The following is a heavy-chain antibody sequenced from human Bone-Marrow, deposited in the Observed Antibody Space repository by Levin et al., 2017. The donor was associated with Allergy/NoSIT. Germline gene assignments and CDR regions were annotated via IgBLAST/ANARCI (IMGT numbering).Heavy chain of an antibody. Sequence: SCIVSGFTFSDYRIYWVRQAPGKGLEWISSISGDSSDLYYADSVKGRFTISRDNAKNSLNLQVSSLRAKDTAVYHCVRGIIGDVRVAHKEAFDVWGQGTMVTVSS. V-gene: IGHV3-21*01. CDR3: VRGIIGDVRVAHKEAFDV. CDR2: ISGDSSDL. D-gene: IGHD2/OR15-2a*01. J-gene: IGHJ3*01. CDR1: GFTFSDYR.